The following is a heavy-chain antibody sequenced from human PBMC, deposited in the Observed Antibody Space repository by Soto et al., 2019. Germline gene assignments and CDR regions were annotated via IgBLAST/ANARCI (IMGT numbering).Heavy chain of an antibody. CDR2: IYYSGST. V-gene: IGHV4-39*01. D-gene: IGHD3-22*01. Sequence: QLQLQESGPGLVKPLETLSLTCTVSGGSISSSSYSWGWIRQPPGKGLEWIGSIYYSGSTYYNPSLKSRVTISVDTSKNQFSLKLSSVTAADTAVYYCARRWYYDNSGYFWDYWGQGTLVTVSS. CDR3: ARRWYYDNSGYFWDY. CDR1: GGSISSSSYS. J-gene: IGHJ4*02.